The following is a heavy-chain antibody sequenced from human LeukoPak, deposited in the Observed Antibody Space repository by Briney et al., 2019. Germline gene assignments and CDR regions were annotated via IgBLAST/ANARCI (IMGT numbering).Heavy chain of an antibody. V-gene: IGHV3-21*01. D-gene: IGHD3-16*02. CDR1: GFTFSSYS. J-gene: IGHJ4*02. Sequence: PGGSLRLSCAASGFTFSSYSMNWVRQAPGKGLEWVSSISSSSSYIYYADSVKGRFTISRDNAKNSLCLQMNSLRAEDTAVYYCARAIAIRGFDYWGQGTLVTVSS. CDR2: ISSSSSYI. CDR3: ARAIAIRGFDY.